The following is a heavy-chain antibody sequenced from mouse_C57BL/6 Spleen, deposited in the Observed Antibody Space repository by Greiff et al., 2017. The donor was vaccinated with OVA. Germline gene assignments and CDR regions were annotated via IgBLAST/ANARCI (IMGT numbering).Heavy chain of an antibody. Sequence: VKLMESGAELVRPGTSVKVSCKASGYAFTNYLIEWVKQRPGQGLEWIGVINPGSGGTNYNEKFKGKATLTADKSSSTAYMQLSSLTSEDSAVYFCARGATKGYFDYWGQGTTLTVSS. V-gene: IGHV1-54*01. J-gene: IGHJ2*01. CDR1: GYAFTNYL. CDR2: INPGSGGT. CDR3: ARGATKGYFDY. D-gene: IGHD2-14*01.